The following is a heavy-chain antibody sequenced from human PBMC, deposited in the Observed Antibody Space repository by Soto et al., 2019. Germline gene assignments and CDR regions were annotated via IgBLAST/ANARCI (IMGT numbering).Heavy chain of an antibody. V-gene: IGHV4-39*01. D-gene: IGHD3-22*01. CDR1: GGSISSRSYY. Sequence: PSETLSLTCSVSGGSISSRSYYWAWIRQPPGKGLEWIGTIYYSGTTYYNPSLKSRVTISVDTSKNQFSLKLNSVTAADTTIYYCARHRDYYDSSGHLGGFDYWGQGPLVTVSS. CDR3: ARHRDYYDSSGHLGGFDY. CDR2: IYYSGTT. J-gene: IGHJ4*02.